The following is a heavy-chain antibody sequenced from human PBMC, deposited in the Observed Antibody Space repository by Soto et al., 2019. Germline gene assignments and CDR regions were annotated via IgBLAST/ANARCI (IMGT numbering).Heavy chain of an antibody. CDR2: VYITGST. CDR1: GGSIGGYY. CDR3: ARSPSGMLTDKFYFDF. Sequence: QVQLRESGPGLVKPSETLSLTCTVSGGSIGGYYWNWIRQSAAKGLEWIGRVYITGSTDYNPSIESRVAMSVDSSNNHFSLRLNFVTAADTAIYYCARSPSGMLTDKFYFDFWGRGSLVTVSS. V-gene: IGHV4-4*07. D-gene: IGHD3-10*01. J-gene: IGHJ4*02.